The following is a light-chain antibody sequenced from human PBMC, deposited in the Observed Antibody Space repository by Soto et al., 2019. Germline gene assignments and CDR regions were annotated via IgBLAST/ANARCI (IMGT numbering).Light chain of an antibody. J-gene: IGKJ4*01. CDR3: QQYGSSPT. CDR2: GTS. CDR1: QSVSRSD. Sequence: EIVLTQSPGTLSLSPGERATLSCRASQSVSRSDSAWYQHQPGQSPRLLIYGTSSRATGIPDRFSGSGCGTGFTLTISRLEQEDSAVYYYQQYGSSPTFGGGTKVDIK. V-gene: IGKV3-20*01.